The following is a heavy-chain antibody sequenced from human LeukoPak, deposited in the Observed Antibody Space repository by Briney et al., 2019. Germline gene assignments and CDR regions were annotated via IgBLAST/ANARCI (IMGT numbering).Heavy chain of an antibody. CDR3: ASQVRAGRGASNY. Sequence: SQTLSLTCSVSGASISSGDYYWSWIRQPPGKGLEWIGEINHSGSTNYNPSLKSRVTISVDTSKNQFSLKLSSVTAADTAVYYCASQVRAGRGASNYWGQGTLVTVSS. CDR2: INHSGST. CDR1: GASISSGDYY. D-gene: IGHD1-26*01. V-gene: IGHV4-30-4*01. J-gene: IGHJ4*02.